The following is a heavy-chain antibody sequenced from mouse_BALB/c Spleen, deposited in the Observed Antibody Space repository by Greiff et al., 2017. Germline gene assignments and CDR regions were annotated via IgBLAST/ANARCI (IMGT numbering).Heavy chain of an antibody. CDR3: ARHNWAYYAMDY. CDR1: GFAFSSYD. CDR2: ISSGGGST. V-gene: IGHV5-12-1*01. J-gene: IGHJ4*01. Sequence: DVKLVESGGGLVKPGGSLKLSCAASGFAFSSYDMSWVRQTPEKRLEWVAYISSGGGSTYYPDTVKGRFTISRDNAKNTLYLQMSSLKSEDTAMYYCARHNWAYYAMDYWGQGTSVTVSS. D-gene: IGHD4-1*01.